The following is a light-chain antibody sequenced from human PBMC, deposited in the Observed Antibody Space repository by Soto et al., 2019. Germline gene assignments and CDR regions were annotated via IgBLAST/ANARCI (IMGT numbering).Light chain of an antibody. CDR1: QEISPF. V-gene: IGKV1-8*01. Sequence: AVRVTQSPSSISASTGDRLTITCRASQEISPFLAWYQQRPGKAPNLLVYASSTLKSGVPSRFNGSRSGTYFTLTISTLQSEDSGTYFCQQYYQYPRTFGQGTKVEIK. CDR3: QQYYQYPRT. CDR2: ASS. J-gene: IGKJ1*01.